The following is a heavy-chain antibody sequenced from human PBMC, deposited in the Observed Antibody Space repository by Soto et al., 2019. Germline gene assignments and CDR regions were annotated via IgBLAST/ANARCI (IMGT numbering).Heavy chain of an antibody. D-gene: IGHD3-16*01. V-gene: IGHV1-69*06. CDR2: IIPIFGTA. CDR3: ARAGRRFGTLGAYYFDY. Sequence: GASVKVSCKASGGTFSSYAISWVRQAPGQGLEWMGGIIPIFGTANYAQKFQGRVTITADKSTSTAYMELSSLRSEDTAVYYCARAGRRFGTLGAYYFDYWGQGTLVTVSS. J-gene: IGHJ4*02. CDR1: GGTFSSYA.